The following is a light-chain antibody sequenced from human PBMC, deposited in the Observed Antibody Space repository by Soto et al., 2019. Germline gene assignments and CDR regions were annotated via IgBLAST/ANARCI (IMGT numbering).Light chain of an antibody. Sequence: EIVLTQSPATLSLSPGERATLSCRASQSINNYLAWFQQQPGQAPRLLIYGASSRATGIPDRFSGSGSGTDFTLTISRLEPEDFAVYYCQQRSNWPRAFGGGTKVDIK. V-gene: IGKV3-11*01. CDR2: GAS. J-gene: IGKJ4*01. CDR1: QSINNY. CDR3: QQRSNWPRA.